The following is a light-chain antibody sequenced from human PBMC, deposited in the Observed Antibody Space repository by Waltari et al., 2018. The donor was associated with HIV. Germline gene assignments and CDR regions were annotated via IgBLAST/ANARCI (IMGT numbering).Light chain of an antibody. V-gene: IGLV1-47*01. CDR3: AAWDDSLSGWV. CDR2: RRN. CDR1: PFNLGRNF. J-gene: IGLJ3*02. Sequence: QSVLTQPPSASGTLGQRVTISCSGSPFNLGRNFGVWYQQFPGPATKLLIDRRNQRPSGVPDRFSVSKSGTSASLAISGLRSEDEADYYCAAWDDSLSGWVFGGGTKLTVL.